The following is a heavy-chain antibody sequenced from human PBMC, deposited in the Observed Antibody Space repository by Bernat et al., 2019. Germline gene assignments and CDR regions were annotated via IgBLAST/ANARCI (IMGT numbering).Heavy chain of an antibody. Sequence: QVQLVQSGAEVKKPGASVKVSCKASGYSFTSYGISWVRQAPGQGLEWVAWISAYNGHTSYAQSVQVRVTMTTDTSTSTAYMELRSLTSDDTAVYYCGRDWYYGSGRTTPFEYWGQGTLVTVSS. D-gene: IGHD3-10*01. J-gene: IGHJ4*02. CDR1: GYSFTSYG. CDR2: ISAYNGHT. CDR3: GRDWYYGSGRTTPFEY. V-gene: IGHV1-18*01.